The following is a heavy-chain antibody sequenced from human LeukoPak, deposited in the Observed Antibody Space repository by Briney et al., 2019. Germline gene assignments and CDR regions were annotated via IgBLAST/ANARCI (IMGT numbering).Heavy chain of an antibody. D-gene: IGHD6-13*01. V-gene: IGHV3-21*01. J-gene: IGHJ4*02. CDR2: ISSSSSYI. Sequence: PGRSLRLSCAASGFTFDDYAMHWVRQAPGKGLEWVSSISSSSSYIYYADSLKGRFTISRDNDKNSLYLQMNSLRAEDTAVYYCARDGLGIATHFDYWGQGTLVTVSS. CDR3: ARDGLGIATHFDY. CDR1: GFTFDDYA.